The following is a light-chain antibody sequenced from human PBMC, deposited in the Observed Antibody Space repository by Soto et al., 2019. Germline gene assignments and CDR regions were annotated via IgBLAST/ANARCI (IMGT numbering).Light chain of an antibody. J-gene: IGKJ5*01. V-gene: IGKV1-9*01. CDR1: QGIDTS. CDR3: QQLHGYPIT. Sequence: ILLTQSPSSLSASVGDRVNITCRASQGIDTSLAWYQQKPGKAPKLLIYAASNFQSGVPSRFSGSGSGTHFTLTISSLQPEDFATYYCQQLHGYPITFGQGTRLEN. CDR2: AAS.